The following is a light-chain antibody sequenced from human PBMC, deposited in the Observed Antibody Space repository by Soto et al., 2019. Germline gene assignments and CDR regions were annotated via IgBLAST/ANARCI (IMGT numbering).Light chain of an antibody. CDR3: QQYGSSPLT. CDR1: QSVSSSF. J-gene: IGKJ4*01. Sequence: EIVLTQSPGTLSLSPGERATLSCRASQSVSSSFLAWYQQKPGQAPRLLIYGASSRATGIPDRFSGSGSGTDFTITISRLEPEDVAVSYCQQYGSSPLTFGGGTKVEIK. CDR2: GAS. V-gene: IGKV3-20*01.